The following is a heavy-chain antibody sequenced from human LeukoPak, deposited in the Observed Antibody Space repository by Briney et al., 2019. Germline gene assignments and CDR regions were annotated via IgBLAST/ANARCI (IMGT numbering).Heavy chain of an antibody. Sequence: SVKVSCKASGGTCSIYAISWVRQAPGQGLEWMGGIIPIFGTANYAQKFQGRVTITADESTSTAYMELSSLRSEDTAVYYCARVTAYYYYGMDVWGQGTTVTVSS. D-gene: IGHD1-20*01. CDR2: IIPIFGTA. J-gene: IGHJ6*02. V-gene: IGHV1-69*13. CDR3: ARVTAYYYYGMDV. CDR1: GGTCSIYA.